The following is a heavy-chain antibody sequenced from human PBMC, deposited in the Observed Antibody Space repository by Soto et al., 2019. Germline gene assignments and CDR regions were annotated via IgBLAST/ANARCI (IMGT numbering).Heavy chain of an antibody. CDR3: ARSGALIPDY. CDR2: IDESGIT. D-gene: IGHD2-2*02. Sequence: QVQVQQWGAGLLKPSETLSLTCSVYGVSLSGYYWSWIRQPPGKGLEWIGEIDESGITNYNSSLKCRVIISIGTSKSQLSLKLRSVNAADTAVYYCARSGALIPDYWGQGILVIVSS. CDR1: GVSLSGYY. J-gene: IGHJ4*02. V-gene: IGHV4-34*01.